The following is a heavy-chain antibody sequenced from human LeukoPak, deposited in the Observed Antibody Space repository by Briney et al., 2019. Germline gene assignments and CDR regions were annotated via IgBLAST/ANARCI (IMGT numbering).Heavy chain of an antibody. D-gene: IGHD5-12*01. V-gene: IGHV3-48*03. J-gene: IGHJ4*02. CDR3: AREYIGSDYFDY. CDR2: ISETRSSM. Sequence: GGSLRLSCAASGFSFSSYEMNWVRQAPGKGLEWVAYISETRSSMNYADSVKGRFTISRDNAKNSLYLKMNSLRAEDTAVYYCAREYIGSDYFDYWGQGTLVTVSS. CDR1: GFSFSSYE.